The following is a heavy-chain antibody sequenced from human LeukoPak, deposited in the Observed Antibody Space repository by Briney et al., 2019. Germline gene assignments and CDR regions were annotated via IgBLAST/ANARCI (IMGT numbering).Heavy chain of an antibody. V-gene: IGHV3-23*01. CDR3: AKLFESGTYNNFFHF. D-gene: IGHD3-10*01. Sequence: GGSLRLACAASGFTVSSNYMSWVRQAPGKGLEWVSAITATSSSTYDADSVQGRFTISRDNSKNTLYLQMNSLRPEDTAIYYCAKLFESGTYNNFFHFWGQGTLVTVSS. J-gene: IGHJ4*02. CDR2: ITATSSST. CDR1: GFTVSSNY.